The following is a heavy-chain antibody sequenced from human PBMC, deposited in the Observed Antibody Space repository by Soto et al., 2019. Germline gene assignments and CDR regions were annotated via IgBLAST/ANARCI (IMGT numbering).Heavy chain of an antibody. CDR1: GYSFTDYH. Sequence: ASVKVSCKASGYSFTDYHIHWVRQAPGQGLEWLGRINPKSGGTSTAQKFQGWVTMTTDTSISTASMELTRLTSDDTAIYYCERGDYKDCSNGVCYFFYNHDMDVWGQGTTVTVSS. D-gene: IGHD2-8*01. J-gene: IGHJ6*02. CDR2: INPKSGGT. V-gene: IGHV1-2*04. CDR3: ERGDYKDCSNGVCYFFYNHDMDV.